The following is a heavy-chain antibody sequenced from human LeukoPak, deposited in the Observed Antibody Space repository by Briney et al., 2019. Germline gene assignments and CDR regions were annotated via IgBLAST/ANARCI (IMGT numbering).Heavy chain of an antibody. CDR1: GFIFSRSW. CDR3: ARGCRDSSYLCFDY. J-gene: IGHJ4*02. CDR2: IKVDGSEQ. D-gene: IGHD4-11*01. V-gene: IGHV3-7*04. Sequence: GGSLRLSCATSGFIFSRSWMAWVRQAPGKGLEWVASIKVDGSEQYYVESVKGRFTTSRDNAKNSLYLQVNSLRVEDTAVYYCARGCRDSSYLCFDYWGRGTLVSVSS.